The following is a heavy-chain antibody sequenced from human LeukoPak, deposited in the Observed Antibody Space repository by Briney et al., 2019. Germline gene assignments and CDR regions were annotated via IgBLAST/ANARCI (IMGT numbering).Heavy chain of an antibody. D-gene: IGHD3-10*01. CDR1: GYTFTSYG. V-gene: IGHV1-18*01. Sequence: GASVKVSCKASGYTFTSYGISWVRQAPGQGLERMGWISAYNGNTNYAQKLQGRVTMTTDTSTSTAYMELRSLRSDDTAVYYCARDPTHITMVRGVTPGYFDYWGQGTLVTVSS. CDR3: ARDPTHITMVRGVTPGYFDY. J-gene: IGHJ4*02. CDR2: ISAYNGNT.